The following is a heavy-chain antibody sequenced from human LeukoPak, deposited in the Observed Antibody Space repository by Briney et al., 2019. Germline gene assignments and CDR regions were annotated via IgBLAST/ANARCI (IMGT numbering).Heavy chain of an antibody. D-gene: IGHD1-26*01. V-gene: IGHV4-59*01. CDR3: ARDRRRSGSQILYDY. Sequence: SETLSLTCTVSGGSISSYYWSWIRQPPGKGLEWIGYIYYSGSTNYNPSLKSRVTISVDTSKNQFSLKLSSVTAADTAVYYCARDRRRSGSQILYDYWGQGTLVTVSS. CDR1: GGSISSYY. CDR2: IYYSGST. J-gene: IGHJ4*02.